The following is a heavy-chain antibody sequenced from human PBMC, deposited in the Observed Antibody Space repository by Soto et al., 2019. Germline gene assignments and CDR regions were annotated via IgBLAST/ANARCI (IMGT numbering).Heavy chain of an antibody. CDR3: ARHSWRDYYYYYMDV. CDR1: GGSISSYY. CDR2: IYCSGST. Sequence: PSETLSLTCTVSGGSISSYYWSWIRQPPGKGLEWIGYIYCSGSTNYNPSLKSRVTISVDTSKNQFSLKLSSVTAADTAVYYCARHSWRDYYYYYMDVWGKGTTVTVSS. V-gene: IGHV4-59*08. J-gene: IGHJ6*03.